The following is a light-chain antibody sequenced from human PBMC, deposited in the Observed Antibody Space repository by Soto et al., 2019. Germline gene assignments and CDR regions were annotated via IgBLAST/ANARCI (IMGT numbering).Light chain of an antibody. CDR1: SSDVGGYNY. CDR2: DVT. V-gene: IGLV2-14*01. Sequence: QSVLTQPASVSGSPGQSITISCTGTSSDVGGYNYVSWYQHHPGKVPKLMIFDVTNRPPGVSSRFSGSKSGITASLTISGLQAEDEAHYYCSSYTSTTTLVVFGGGTKLTVL. J-gene: IGLJ2*01. CDR3: SSYTSTTTLVV.